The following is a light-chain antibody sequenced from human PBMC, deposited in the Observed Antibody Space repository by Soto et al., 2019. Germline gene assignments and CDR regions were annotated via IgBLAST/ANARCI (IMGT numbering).Light chain of an antibody. CDR3: QQYGSSQLT. CDR2: GAS. V-gene: IGKV3-20*01. CDR1: QSVSSSY. J-gene: IGKJ4*01. Sequence: EIVLTQSPGTLSLSPGERATLSCRASQSVSSSYVAWYQQKPGQAPRLLIYGASRRATGIPDRFSGSGSGTDFPLTISRLEPEDFAVYYCQQYGSSQLTVGGGTKVEIK.